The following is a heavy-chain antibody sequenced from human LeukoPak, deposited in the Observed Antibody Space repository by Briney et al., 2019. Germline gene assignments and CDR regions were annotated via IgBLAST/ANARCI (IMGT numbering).Heavy chain of an antibody. CDR3: VKDRTGTYTLDY. CDR1: GFTFSGYS. D-gene: IGHD3-10*01. Sequence: AGGSLRLSCAGSGFTFSGYSMNWVRQAPGKGLEWVSYIFTSGTTVSYADYVKGRFTISRDNSKNTLNLQMNSLRAEDTAVYYCVKDRTGTYTLDYWGQGTLVTVSS. V-gene: IGHV3-48*01. CDR2: IFTSGTTV. J-gene: IGHJ4*02.